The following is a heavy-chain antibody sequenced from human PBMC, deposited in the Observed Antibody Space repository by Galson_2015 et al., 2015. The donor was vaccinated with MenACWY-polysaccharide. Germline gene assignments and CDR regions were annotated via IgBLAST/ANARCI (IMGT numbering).Heavy chain of an antibody. CDR2: IYSGGST. CDR1: GFTVSSNY. Sequence: SLRLSCAASGFTVSSNYMSWVRQAPGKGLEWVSVIYSGGSTYYADSVKGRFTISRDNSKNTLYLQMNSLRAEDTAVYYCARNPAFYYVMDVWAQGTTVTVSS. J-gene: IGHJ6*02. V-gene: IGHV3-66*01. CDR3: ARNPAFYYVMDV.